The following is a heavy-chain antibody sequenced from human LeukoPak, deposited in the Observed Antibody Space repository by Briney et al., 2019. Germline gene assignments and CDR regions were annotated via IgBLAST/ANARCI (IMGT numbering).Heavy chain of an antibody. CDR1: GGSISSYY. V-gene: IGHV4-59*01. CDR2: IYYSGST. J-gene: IGHJ4*02. Sequence: SETLSLTCTVSGGSISSYYWSWIRQPPGKGLEWIGYIYYSGSTNYNPSLKSRVTISVDTSKNQFSLKLSSVTAADTAVYYCARFRRVVTAIYYFDYWGQGTLVTVSS. D-gene: IGHD2-21*02. CDR3: ARFRRVVTAIYYFDY.